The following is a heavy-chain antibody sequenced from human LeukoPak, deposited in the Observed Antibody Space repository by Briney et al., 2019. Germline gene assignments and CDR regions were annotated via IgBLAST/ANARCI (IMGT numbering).Heavy chain of an antibody. D-gene: IGHD3-9*01. Sequence: PSETLSLTCTVSGGSISSSSYYWGWIRQPPGKGLEWIGSIYYSGSTYYNPSLKSRVTISVDTSKNQFSLKLSSVTAADTAVYYCARLPLGRYFDWLLDAEFWVGFDYWGRGTLVTVSS. CDR2: IYYSGST. CDR1: GGSISSSSYY. V-gene: IGHV4-39*01. CDR3: ARLPLGRYFDWLLDAEFWVGFDY. J-gene: IGHJ4*02.